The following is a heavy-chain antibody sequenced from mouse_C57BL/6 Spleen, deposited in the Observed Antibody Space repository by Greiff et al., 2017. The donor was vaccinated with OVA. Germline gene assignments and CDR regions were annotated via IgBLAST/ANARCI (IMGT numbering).Heavy chain of an antibody. CDR3: AGRGDGYYAGFAY. CDR1: GFTFSSYG. D-gene: IGHD2-3*01. J-gene: IGHJ3*01. Sequence: DVKLVESGGDLVKPGGSLKLSCAASGFTFSSYGMSWVRQTPDKRLEWVATISPGGSYTYYPDSVKGRSTISRDNAKNTLYLQMSSLKSEDTAMYYWAGRGDGYYAGFAYWGQGTLVTVSA. CDR2: ISPGGSYT. V-gene: IGHV5-6*02.